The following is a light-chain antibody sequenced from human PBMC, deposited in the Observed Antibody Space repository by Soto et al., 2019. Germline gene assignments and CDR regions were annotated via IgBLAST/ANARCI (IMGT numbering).Light chain of an antibody. CDR3: QQYDSSPWT. CDR2: GAS. Sequence: EIVLTQSPGTLSLSPGERATLSCRASQRVSSSFLAWYQQKPGQAPRLLIYGASTRATGIPDRFSGSGSGTDFTLTISRLEPEDFAVYYCQQYDSSPWTCGQGTKVEIK. CDR1: QRVSSSF. V-gene: IGKV3-20*01. J-gene: IGKJ1*01.